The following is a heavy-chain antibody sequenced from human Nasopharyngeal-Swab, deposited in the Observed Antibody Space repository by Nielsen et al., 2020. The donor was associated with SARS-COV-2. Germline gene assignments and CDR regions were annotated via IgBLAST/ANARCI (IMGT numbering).Heavy chain of an antibody. Sequence: LKISCAASGFTFSSYPMHWVRQAPGKGLDWVAVISYDGNIKYHTDSVKGRFTISRDNSKNTLYLQMNSLRAEDTAVYYCARDTTGDGDYWGQGTLVTVSS. J-gene: IGHJ4*02. V-gene: IGHV3-30-3*01. CDR2: ISYDGNIK. CDR3: ARDTTGDGDY. CDR1: GFTFSSYP. D-gene: IGHD1-1*01.